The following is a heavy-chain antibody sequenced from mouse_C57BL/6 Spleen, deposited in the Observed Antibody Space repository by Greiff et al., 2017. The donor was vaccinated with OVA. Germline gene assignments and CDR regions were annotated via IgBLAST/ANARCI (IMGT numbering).Heavy chain of an antibody. CDR1: GYTFTSYW. Sequence: VQLQQPGAELVMPGASVKLSCKASGYTFTSYWMHWVKQRPGQGLEWIGEIDPSDNYTNYNQKFKGKSTLTVDKSSSTAYMQLSSLTSEDSAVYYCARSNWDGGYFDVWGTGTTVTVSS. CDR3: ARSNWDGGYFDV. J-gene: IGHJ1*03. V-gene: IGHV1-69*01. CDR2: IDPSDNYT. D-gene: IGHD4-1*01.